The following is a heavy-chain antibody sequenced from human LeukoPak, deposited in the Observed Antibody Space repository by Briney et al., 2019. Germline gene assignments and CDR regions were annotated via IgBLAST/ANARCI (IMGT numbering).Heavy chain of an antibody. CDR1: GDSINYYY. CDR2: VYYNGSA. V-gene: IGHV4-59*01. D-gene: IGHD2-15*01. Sequence: PSETLSLTCTVSGDSINYYYWSWIRQSPGKGLGWIGYVYYNGSAQYNPSLQSRVTISVDMSKNQFSLKVSSVTAADTAIYYGARKGGHFDYWGQGTLVTVSS. J-gene: IGHJ4*02. CDR3: ARKGGHFDY.